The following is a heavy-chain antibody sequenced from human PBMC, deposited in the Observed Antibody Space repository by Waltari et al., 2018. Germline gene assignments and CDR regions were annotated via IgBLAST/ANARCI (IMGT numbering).Heavy chain of an antibody. J-gene: IGHJ4*02. D-gene: IGHD3-22*01. CDR1: GFTFSSYA. CDR3: AKDYYDSSGYYSTRD. CDR2: ISGSGGST. V-gene: IGHV3-23*01. Sequence: EVQLLESGRGLVQPGGSLRLSCAASGFTFSSYAMSWVRQAPGKGLEWVSAISGSGGSTYYADSVKGRFTISRDNSKNTLYLQMNSLRAEDTAVYYCAKDYYDSSGYYSTRDWGQGTLVTVSS.